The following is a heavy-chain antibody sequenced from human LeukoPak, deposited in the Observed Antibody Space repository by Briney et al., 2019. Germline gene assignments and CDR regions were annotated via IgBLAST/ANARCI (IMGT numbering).Heavy chain of an antibody. Sequence: GGSLRLSCAASGFTFSSYRMNWVRQAPGKGLEWVAVISYDGSNKYYADSVKGRFTISRDNSKNTLYLQMNSLRAEDTAVYYCARVGFEQLPPRGYWGQGTLVTVSS. CDR1: GFTFSSYR. CDR2: ISYDGSNK. D-gene: IGHD6-13*01. V-gene: IGHV3-30*03. CDR3: ARVGFEQLPPRGY. J-gene: IGHJ4*02.